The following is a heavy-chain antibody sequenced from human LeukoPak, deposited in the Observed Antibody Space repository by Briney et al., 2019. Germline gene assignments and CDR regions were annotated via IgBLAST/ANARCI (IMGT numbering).Heavy chain of an antibody. CDR1: GFTFSSYE. Sequence: YPGGSLRLSCAASGFTFSSYEMNWVRQAPGKGLEWVSYISSSGSTIYYADSVKGRFTISRDNAKNSLYLQINILRAEDTAVYYCARVFISPAWVRGIQLWLEDPYYYYMDVWGKGTTVTVSS. CDR2: ISSSGSTI. V-gene: IGHV3-48*03. CDR3: ARVFISPAWVRGIQLWLEDPYYYYMDV. D-gene: IGHD5-18*01. J-gene: IGHJ6*03.